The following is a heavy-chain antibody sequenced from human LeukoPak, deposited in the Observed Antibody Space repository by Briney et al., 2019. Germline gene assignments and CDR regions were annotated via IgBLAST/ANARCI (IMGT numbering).Heavy chain of an antibody. D-gene: IGHD2-2*01. CDR3: SRDQPYQLPFGY. Sequence: ASVKVSCKASGYTFTSYYVHWVRQAPGQGLEWMGMINPSTSSTSYAQKFQGRVTMTRDTSTSTVYMELSSPRSEDTAVYYCSRDQPYQLPFGYWGRGTLVTGSS. V-gene: IGHV1-46*01. CDR2: INPSTSST. J-gene: IGHJ4*02. CDR1: GYTFTSYY.